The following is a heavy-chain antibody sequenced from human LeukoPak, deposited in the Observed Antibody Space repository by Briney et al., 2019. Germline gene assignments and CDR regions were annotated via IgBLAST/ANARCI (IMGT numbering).Heavy chain of an antibody. CDR3: ARGGGYYLSYYYYYMDV. D-gene: IGHD3-22*01. Sequence: SETLSLTCAVYGGSFSGYYWSWIRQPPGKGLKWIGEINHSGSTNYNPSLKSRVTISVDTSKNQFSLKLSSVTAADTAVYYCARGGGYYLSYYYYYMDVWGKGTTVTISS. CDR1: GGSFSGYY. CDR2: INHSGST. J-gene: IGHJ6*03. V-gene: IGHV4-34*01.